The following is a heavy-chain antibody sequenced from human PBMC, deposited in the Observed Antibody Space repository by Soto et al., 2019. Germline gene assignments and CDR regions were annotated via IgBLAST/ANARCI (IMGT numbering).Heavy chain of an antibody. CDR3: AGEDGYRGGDAFDI. CDR2: YGTSSTSV. J-gene: IGHJ3*02. D-gene: IGHD5-12*01. V-gene: IGHV3-21*01. Sequence: PVGSLRLSCAASGFTFSSHSMNWVRQAPGKWLEWVSSYGTSSTSVFYSYSVKVRFTLSRENAKNSLYLQMNSLRDEDTAVYYCAGEDGYRGGDAFDIWGQGTMVTV. CDR1: GFTFSSHS.